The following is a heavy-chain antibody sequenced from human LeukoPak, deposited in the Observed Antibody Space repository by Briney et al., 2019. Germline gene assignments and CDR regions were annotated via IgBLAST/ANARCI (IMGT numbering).Heavy chain of an antibody. CDR3: ARAISSSWYPN. V-gene: IGHV1-8*03. Sequence: ASVKVSCKASGYTFTSYDINWVRQATGQGLEWMGWMNPNSGNTGYAPKFQGRVTITRNTSISTAYMELRSLRSDDTAVYYCARAISSSWYPNWGQGTLVTVSS. CDR1: GYTFTSYD. D-gene: IGHD6-13*01. CDR2: MNPNSGNT. J-gene: IGHJ4*02.